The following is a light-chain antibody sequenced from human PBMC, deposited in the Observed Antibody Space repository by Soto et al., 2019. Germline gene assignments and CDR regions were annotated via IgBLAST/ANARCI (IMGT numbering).Light chain of an antibody. V-gene: IGKV3-20*01. CDR1: QSVSSNY. J-gene: IGKJ1*01. Sequence: EIVLTQSPGTLSLSPGERATLSCRASQSVSSNYLAWYQQKPGQAPRLLIYGASSRATGIPDRFSGSGSGTDVTLTISRLEPEDFAVYYCQQYDSSPCTFGQGTKVEIK. CDR3: QQYDSSPCT. CDR2: GAS.